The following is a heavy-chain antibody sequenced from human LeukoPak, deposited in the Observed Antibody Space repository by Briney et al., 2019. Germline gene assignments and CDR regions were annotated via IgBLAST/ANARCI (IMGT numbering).Heavy chain of an antibody. CDR2: IIPNFGTP. CDR1: GGTFSSYT. V-gene: IGHV1-69*06. CDR3: ARVLITSANWFDP. J-gene: IGHJ5*02. D-gene: IGHD1-14*01. Sequence: GASVKVSCKASGGTFSSYTISWVRQAPGQGLEWMGGIIPNFGTPNYAQKFQGRVTITADKSTSTPYMELSSLRSEDTSVYYCARVLITSANWFDPWGQGTLVTVSS.